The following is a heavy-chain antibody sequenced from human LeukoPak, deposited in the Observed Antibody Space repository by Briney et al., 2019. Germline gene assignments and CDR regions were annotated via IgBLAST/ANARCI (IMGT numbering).Heavy chain of an antibody. J-gene: IGHJ4*02. Sequence: AGGSLRLSYAASGFTFSSYSMNWVRQAPGKGLEWVSSISSSSYIYYADSVKGRFTISRDNAKNSLYLQMNSLRAEDTAVYYCARDLGELGFDYWGQGTLVTVSS. CDR1: GFTFSSYS. CDR2: ISSSSYI. V-gene: IGHV3-21*01. CDR3: ARDLGELGFDY. D-gene: IGHD2-21*01.